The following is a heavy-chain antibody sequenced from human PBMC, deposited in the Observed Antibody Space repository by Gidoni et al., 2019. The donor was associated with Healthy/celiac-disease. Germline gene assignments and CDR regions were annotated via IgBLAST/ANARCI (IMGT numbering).Heavy chain of an antibody. CDR2: LKQDGSEI. D-gene: IGHD6-6*01. J-gene: IGHJ6*02. CDR3: AREYDSSSSDYYYYGMDV. V-gene: IGHV3-7*03. CDR1: GFTSSSDW. Sequence: AASGFTSSSDWMSWVRQAPGKGLEWVANLKQDGSEIYYVDSVKGRFTISRSNAKNSLYLQMNSLRAEDTAVYYCAREYDSSSSDYYYYGMDVWGQGTTVTVSS.